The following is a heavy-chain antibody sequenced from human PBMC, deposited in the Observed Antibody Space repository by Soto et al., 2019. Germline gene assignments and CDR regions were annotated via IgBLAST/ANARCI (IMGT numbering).Heavy chain of an antibody. V-gene: IGHV4-38-2*01. J-gene: IGHJ6*02. Sequence: SETLSLTCAVSGYSISSGDYWDWIRQPPGKGLEWIGSIYHSGSTYYNPSLKSRVTISVDTSKNQFSLKLSSVTAADTAVYYCARGGYSYGRYYYYYYGMDVWGQGTTVTVSS. CDR3: ARGGYSYGRYYYYYYGMDV. CDR2: IYHSGST. D-gene: IGHD5-18*01. CDR1: GYSISSGDY.